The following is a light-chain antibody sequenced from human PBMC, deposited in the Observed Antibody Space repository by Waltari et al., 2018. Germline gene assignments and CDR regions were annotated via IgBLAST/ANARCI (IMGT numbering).Light chain of an antibody. CDR3: QQRGDWSRT. CDR2: HAS. CDR1: QSVSSN. J-gene: IGKJ3*01. V-gene: IGKV3-11*01. Sequence: DIVLTQSPATLSLSPGERATLSCRASQSVSSNLAWYQQKPGQAPRLLIYHASNSATGIPARVSGSRAGTDFTLTISSLEPEDFAVYYCQQRGDWSRTFGPGTKVEIK.